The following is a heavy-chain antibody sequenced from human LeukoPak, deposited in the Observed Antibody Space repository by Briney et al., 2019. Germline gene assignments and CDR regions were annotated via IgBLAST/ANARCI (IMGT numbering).Heavy chain of an antibody. J-gene: IGHJ4*02. V-gene: IGHV1-46*01. CDR1: GYTFTSYY. CDR3: ARGNGSSGWYPFIDY. D-gene: IGHD6-19*01. CDR2: INPSGGST. Sequence: ASVKVSCKASGYTFTSYYMHWVRQAPGQGPEWMGIINPSGGSTSYAQKFQGRVTMTRDTSTSTVYMELSSLRSEDTAVYYCARGNGSSGWYPFIDYWGQGTLVTVSS.